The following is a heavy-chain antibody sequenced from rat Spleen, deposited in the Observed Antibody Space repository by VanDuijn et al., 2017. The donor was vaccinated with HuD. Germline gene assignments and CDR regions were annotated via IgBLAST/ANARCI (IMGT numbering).Heavy chain of an antibody. CDR1: GLSLTSNS. CDR3: ATQHYYDGYYRDY. CDR2: IWSNGNA. D-gene: IGHD1-12*03. J-gene: IGHJ2*01. V-gene: IGHV2-47*01. Sequence: QVQLKESGPGLVQPSQTLSLTCTVSGLSLTSNSVSWIRQPPGKGLEWVGVIWSNGNANYNSLLKSRLSISRDTSKSQVFLKMNNLQTEDTAMYFCATQHYYDGYYRDYWGQGVMVTVSS.